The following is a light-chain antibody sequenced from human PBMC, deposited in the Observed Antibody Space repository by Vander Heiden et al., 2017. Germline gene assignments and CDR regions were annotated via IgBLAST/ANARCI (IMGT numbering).Light chain of an antibody. V-gene: IGKV1-5*03. CDR2: KAS. J-gene: IGKJ2*01. CDR3: QQYKSYART. Sequence: DIKMTQSPSTLSASVGDRVTITCRASQSISSWLAGYQQKPGKAPKLLIYKASSLESGVPSRFSGSGSGTEFTLTISSLQPDDFATYYCQQYKSYARTFGQGTKLEIK. CDR1: QSISSW.